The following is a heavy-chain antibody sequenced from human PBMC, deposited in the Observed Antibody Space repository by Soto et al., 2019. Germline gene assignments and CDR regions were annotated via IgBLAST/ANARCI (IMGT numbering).Heavy chain of an antibody. CDR2: ISGIGDTT. V-gene: IGHV3-23*01. D-gene: IGHD5-12*01. CDR1: GFTFRGCA. CDR3: AKDQMATRQYYYYGMDV. Sequence: GGSLSLSCEGSGFTFRGCAMSWVRQAPGKGLEWVSAISGIGDTTYYADSVKGRFTIARDNSKNTLYLQMNSLRAEDTAVYYCAKDQMATRQYYYYGMDVWGQGTTVTVS. J-gene: IGHJ6*02.